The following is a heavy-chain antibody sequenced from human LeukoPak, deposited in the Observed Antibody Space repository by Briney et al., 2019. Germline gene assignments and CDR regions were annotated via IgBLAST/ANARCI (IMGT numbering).Heavy chain of an antibody. CDR3: ARGRDSFGHPNIDY. CDR1: GYPFTSFW. Sequence: GESLKISCEGFGYPFTSFWIGWVRQMPGKGLEWMGIIYPGDSETRYTPSFQGQVAISADKSTNTAYLQWNSLKASDSAMYFCARGRDSFGHPNIDYWGQGTLVTVSS. V-gene: IGHV5-51*01. CDR2: IYPGDSET. J-gene: IGHJ4*02. D-gene: IGHD3-3*01.